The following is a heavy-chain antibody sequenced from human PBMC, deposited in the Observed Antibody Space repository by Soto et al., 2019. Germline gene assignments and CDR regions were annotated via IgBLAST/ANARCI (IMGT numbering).Heavy chain of an antibody. J-gene: IGHJ4*02. V-gene: IGHV2-70*04. CDR3: ARSPRRGGGRLGELSDDNTLDY. D-gene: IGHD3-10*01. CDR1: RFSLCASRMR. CDR2: NDWDDDK. Sequence: PTQTLTRPCIFSRFSLCASRMRVGWIRQPPAKAVERLARNDWDDDKFYSTSLKTRLTISKDTSKNQVVLTMTNMDPVDTATYYCARSPRRGGGRLGELSDDNTLDYWGQGTLVTVSS.